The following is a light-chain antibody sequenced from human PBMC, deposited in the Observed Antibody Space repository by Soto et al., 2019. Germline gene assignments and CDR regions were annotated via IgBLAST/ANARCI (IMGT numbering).Light chain of an antibody. CDR3: QHYNSYSEA. J-gene: IGKJ1*01. V-gene: IGKV1-5*03. CDR2: KAS. CDR1: QTISSW. Sequence: DIQMIQYPSTLAGSVGGIVTISCRASQTISSWLAWYQQKPGKAPKLLIYKASTLKSGVPSRFSGSGSGTEFTLTISTLQPDDFATYYCQHYNSYSEAFGQGTKVDIK.